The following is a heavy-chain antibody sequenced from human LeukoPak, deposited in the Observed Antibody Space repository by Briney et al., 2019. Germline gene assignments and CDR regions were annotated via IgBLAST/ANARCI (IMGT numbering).Heavy chain of an antibody. D-gene: IGHD3-10*01. CDR3: ARDTEAKRGSPYGIRN. CDR2: IYTSGST. CDR1: GGSISSYY. J-gene: IGHJ4*02. Sequence: PSETLSLTCTVSGGSISSYYWSWIRQPAGKGLEWIGRIYTSGSTNYNPSLKSRVTMSVDTSKKQLSLNLSSVTAADTAVYYCARDTEAKRGSPYGIRNWGQGTLVTVSS. V-gene: IGHV4-4*07.